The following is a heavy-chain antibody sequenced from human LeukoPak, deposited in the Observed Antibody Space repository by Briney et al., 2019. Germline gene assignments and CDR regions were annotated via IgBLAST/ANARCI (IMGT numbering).Heavy chain of an antibody. CDR1: GGSISSSSYY. J-gene: IGHJ4*02. CDR2: ISYSGST. V-gene: IGHV4-39*01. CDR3: ARHIVDIVVVPAAISYFDY. D-gene: IGHD2-2*02. Sequence: PSETLSLTCTVSGGSISSSSYYWGWIRQPPGKGLEWIGSISYSGSTYYNPSLKSRVTISVDTSKNQFSLKLSSVTAADTAVYYCARHIVDIVVVPAAISYFDYWGQGTLVTVSS.